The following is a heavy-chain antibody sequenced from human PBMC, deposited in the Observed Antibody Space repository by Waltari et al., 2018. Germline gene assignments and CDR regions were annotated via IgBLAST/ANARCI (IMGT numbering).Heavy chain of an antibody. D-gene: IGHD4-17*01. J-gene: IGHJ6*02. CDR3: ASTGRSLRDGMDV. CDR2: INAGNGNT. V-gene: IGHV1-3*01. Sequence: QVQLVQSGAEVKKPGASVKVSCKASGYTFTSYAMHWVRQAPGQRLEWMGWINAGNGNTKYSQKFKGRVTMTRDTSASKAYMELSSLRSEDTAVYDCASTGRSLRDGMDVWGQGTTVTVSS. CDR1: GYTFTSYA.